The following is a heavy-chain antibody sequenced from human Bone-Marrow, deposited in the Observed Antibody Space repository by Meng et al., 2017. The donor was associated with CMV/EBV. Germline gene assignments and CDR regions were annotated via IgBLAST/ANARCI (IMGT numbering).Heavy chain of an antibody. CDR2: IIPIFGTA. CDR1: GGTFSSYA. J-gene: IGHJ6*02. V-gene: IGHV1-69*05. D-gene: IGHD6-6*01. Sequence: SVKVSCKASGGTFSSYAISWVRQAPGQGLEWMGGIIPIFGTANYAQKLQGRVTMTTDTSTSTVYMELRSLRSDDTAVYYCARDGAARQRGDHYYGLDVWGQGTTVTVSS. CDR3: ARDGAARQRGDHYYGLDV.